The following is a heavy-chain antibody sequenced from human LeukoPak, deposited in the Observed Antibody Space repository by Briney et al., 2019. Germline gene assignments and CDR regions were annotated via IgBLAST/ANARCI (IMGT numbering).Heavy chain of an antibody. CDR2: LSYDGSYK. CDR3: AKVRPEYCSGGTCFDTFDI. Sequence: GGSLRLSCAASGFSFSRYAMHWVRQAPGKGLGWVAALSYDGSYKYYADSVKGRFTISRDNSKNTLYLQMNSLRAEDTALYYCAKVRPEYCSGGTCFDTFDIWGQGTMVTVSS. V-gene: IGHV3-30*04. D-gene: IGHD2-15*01. CDR1: GFSFSRYA. J-gene: IGHJ3*02.